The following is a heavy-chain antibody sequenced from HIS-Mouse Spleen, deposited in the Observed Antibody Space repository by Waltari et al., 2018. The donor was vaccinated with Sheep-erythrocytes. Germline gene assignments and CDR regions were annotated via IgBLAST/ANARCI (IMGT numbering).Heavy chain of an antibody. V-gene: IGHV4-34*01. CDR3: ARGYGGNTRGAFDI. D-gene: IGHD2-15*01. CDR2: INHSGST. Sequence: QVQLKQWGAGLLKPSETLSLTCAVYGGSFSGYYWSWIRQPPGKGLEWIGEINHSGSTNYNPSRKSRVTISVDTSKNQFALKLGSVTAADTAVYYCARGYGGNTRGAFDIWGQGTMVTVSS. J-gene: IGHJ3*02. CDR1: GGSFSGYY.